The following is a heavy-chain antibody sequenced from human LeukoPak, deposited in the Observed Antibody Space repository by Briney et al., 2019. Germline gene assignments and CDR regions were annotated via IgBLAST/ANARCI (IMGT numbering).Heavy chain of an antibody. Sequence: ASVKVSCKASGYTFTGYYMHWVRQTPGQGLEWMGWINPNSGGTNYAQKFQGRVTMTRDTSINTAYMELSRLRSDDTAVYYCASSEGYCSSTSCHADWFDPWGQGTLVTVSS. CDR2: INPNSGGT. D-gene: IGHD2-2*01. CDR3: ASSEGYCSSTSCHADWFDP. V-gene: IGHV1-2*02. CDR1: GYTFTGYY. J-gene: IGHJ5*02.